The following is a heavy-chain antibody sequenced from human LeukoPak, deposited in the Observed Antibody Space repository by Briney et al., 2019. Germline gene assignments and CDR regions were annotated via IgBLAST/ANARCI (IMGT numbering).Heavy chain of an antibody. J-gene: IGHJ1*01. CDR3: ARGGSDAEYFQH. CDR2: IIPIFGIA. Sequence: SVKVSCKASGGTFSSYAISWVRQAPGQGLEWMGRIIPIFGIANYAQKFRGRVTITADKSTSTAYMELSSLRSEDTAVYYCARGGSDAEYFQHWGQGTLVTVSS. D-gene: IGHD2-15*01. V-gene: IGHV1-69*04. CDR1: GGTFSSYA.